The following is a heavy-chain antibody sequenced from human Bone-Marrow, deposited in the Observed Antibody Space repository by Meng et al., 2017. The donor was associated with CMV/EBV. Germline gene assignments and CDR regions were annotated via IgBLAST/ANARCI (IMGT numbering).Heavy chain of an antibody. J-gene: IGHJ6*02. V-gene: IGHV3-30*04. CDR3: ARDDGRFGKFLNNYSVMDF. D-gene: IGHD3-10*01. CDR2: IAYDGSLK. Sequence: GEYLKIYCEASGLTFRSYSMHWVRQTPGKGLEWVAGIAYDGSLKYYGDSVKGRITIYRDNAKNTVYLQVDSLRTEDSAVYYCARDDGRFGKFLNNYSVMDFWGQGTTVTVSS. CDR1: GLTFRSYS.